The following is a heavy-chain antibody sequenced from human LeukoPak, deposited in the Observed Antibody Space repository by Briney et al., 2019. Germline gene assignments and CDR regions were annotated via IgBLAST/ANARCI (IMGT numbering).Heavy chain of an antibody. D-gene: IGHD1-26*01. J-gene: IGHJ4*02. CDR2: IYTSGST. CDR3: ARASGLRGVWWRRGVYFDY. Sequence: SETLSLTCTVSGGSISGGSYYWSWIRQPAGKGLEWIGRIYTSGSTNYNPSLKSRVTISVDTSKNQFSLKLSSVTAADTAVYYCARASGLRGVWWRRGVYFDYWGQGTLVTVSS. CDR1: GGSISGGSYY. V-gene: IGHV4-61*02.